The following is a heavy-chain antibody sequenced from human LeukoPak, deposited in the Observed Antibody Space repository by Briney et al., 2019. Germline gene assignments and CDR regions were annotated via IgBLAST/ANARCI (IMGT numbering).Heavy chain of an antibody. CDR3: ARGNYDFWSGTTNYYFDY. CDR2: IYYSGST. J-gene: IGHJ4*02. V-gene: IGHV4-31*03. Sequence: PSQTLSLTCTVSGGSISSGGYYWSWIRQHPGKGLEWIGYIYYSGSTYYKTSLKSRVTISVDTSKNQFSLKLSSVTAADTAVYYCARGNYDFWSGTTNYYFDYWGQGTLVTVS. CDR1: GGSISSGGYY. D-gene: IGHD3-3*01.